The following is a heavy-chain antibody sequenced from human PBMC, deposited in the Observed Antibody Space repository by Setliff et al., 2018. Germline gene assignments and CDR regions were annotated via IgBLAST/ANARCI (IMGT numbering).Heavy chain of an antibody. V-gene: IGHV4-61*09. CDR1: GDSISSGNYY. CDR2: IQTSGTT. Sequence: PSETLSLTCTVSGDSISSGNYYWSWIRQPAGKGLEWIGHIQTSGTTNYNPSLKSRVTISVDTSKNQFSLKLSAVTAADTAVYFCAREDGPNYYYYYMDIWGKGTTVTVSS. J-gene: IGHJ6*03. CDR3: AREDGPNYYYYYMDI. D-gene: IGHD2-8*01.